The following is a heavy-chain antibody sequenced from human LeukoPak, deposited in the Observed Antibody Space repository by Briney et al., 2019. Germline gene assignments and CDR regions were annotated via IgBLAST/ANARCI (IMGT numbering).Heavy chain of an antibody. CDR2: MNPNSGNT. J-gene: IGHJ4*02. CDR3: ARGSGASDY. CDR1: GYTFTGYY. Sequence: ASVKVSCKASGYTFTGYYMHWVRQATGQGLEWMGWMNPNSGNTGYAQKFQGRVTMTRNTSISTAYMELSSLRSEDTAVYYCARGSGASDYWGQGTLVTVSS. D-gene: IGHD1-26*01. V-gene: IGHV1-8*02.